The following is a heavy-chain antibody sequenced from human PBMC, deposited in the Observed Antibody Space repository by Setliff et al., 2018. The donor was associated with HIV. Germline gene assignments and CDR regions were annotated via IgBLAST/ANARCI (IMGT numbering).Heavy chain of an antibody. CDR2: INIANGKT. Sequence: ASVKVSCKASGYTFRRFGITWVRQAPGQGLEWMGWINIANGKTQYSQKFRGRVTFTRDISANTAYLDLNSLKSEDSALYYCARDLSYTANWEFDFWGQGTLVTVSS. CDR1: GYTFRRFG. J-gene: IGHJ4*02. V-gene: IGHV1-3*04. D-gene: IGHD3-16*01. CDR3: ARDLSYTANWEFDF.